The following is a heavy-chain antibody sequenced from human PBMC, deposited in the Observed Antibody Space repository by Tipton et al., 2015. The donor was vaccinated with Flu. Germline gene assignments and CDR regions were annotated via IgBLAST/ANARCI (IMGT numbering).Heavy chain of an antibody. D-gene: IGHD2-21*02. Sequence: TLSLTCTVSGGSISSGAYYWTWIRQHPGKGLEWIGYIYYSGTTYYNPSLKSRLTISEDRSKNQFSLKLSSVTAADTAVYYCGRVPRGDFQIDNWGQGTLVTVSS. V-gene: IGHV4-31*03. CDR2: IYYSGTT. CDR3: GRVPRGDFQIDN. J-gene: IGHJ4*02. CDR1: GGSISSGAYY.